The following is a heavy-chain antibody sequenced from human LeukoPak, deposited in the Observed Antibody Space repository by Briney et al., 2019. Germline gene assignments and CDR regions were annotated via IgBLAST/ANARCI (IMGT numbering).Heavy chain of an antibody. CDR2: IRYDGSNK. CDR1: GFTFSSYA. V-gene: IGHV3-30*02. D-gene: IGHD6-19*01. J-gene: IGHJ4*02. Sequence: GGSLRLSCAASGFTFSSYAMHWVRQAPGKGLEWVAFIRYDGSNKYYADSVKGRFTISRDNSKNTLYLQMNSLRAEDTAVYYCAKDYGVAGTPGYWGQGTLVTVSS. CDR3: AKDYGVAGTPGY.